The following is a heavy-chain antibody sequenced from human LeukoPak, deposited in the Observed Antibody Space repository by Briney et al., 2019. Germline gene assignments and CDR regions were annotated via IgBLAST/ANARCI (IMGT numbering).Heavy chain of an antibody. V-gene: IGHV3-43*02. D-gene: IGHD3-10*01. CDR2: ISGDGGSA. CDR3: AKASSGSSSRPVDY. J-gene: IGHJ4*02. Sequence: PGGSLRLSCVASGFTFHDYAMSWVRQVPGKGLEWVSLISGDGGSASYAGSVKGRFNISRDNSKNSLYLQMNSLRTEDTAFYYCAKASSGSSSRPVDYWGQGTLVTVSS. CDR1: GFTFHDYA.